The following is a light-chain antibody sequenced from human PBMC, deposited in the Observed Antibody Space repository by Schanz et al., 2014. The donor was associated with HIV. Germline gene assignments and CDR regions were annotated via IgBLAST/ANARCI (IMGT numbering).Light chain of an antibody. J-gene: IGKJ2*01. CDR3: QQYTPSSHT. V-gene: IGKV1-5*03. CDR1: QSISNW. Sequence: DIQMTQSPSTLSASVGDRVIITCRASQSISNWLAWYQQKSGKAPKLLIYKASNLESGVPSRFSGSGSGREFTLTISSLQPGDFATYYCQQYTPSSHTFGQGTTLEI. CDR2: KAS.